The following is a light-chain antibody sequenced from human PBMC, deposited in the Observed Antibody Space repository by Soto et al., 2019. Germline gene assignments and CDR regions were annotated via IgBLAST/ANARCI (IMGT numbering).Light chain of an antibody. J-gene: IGLJ3*02. Sequence: QSALTQRHSASGTPGQRVTISCSGSSSNIGSNSVHWFQQVPGTAPKPLIYSSNQRPSGVPDRFSGSKSGTSASLAISGLRSEDEAVYHCASWDDSPSGVVFGGGTKVTVL. V-gene: IGLV1-47*02. CDR3: ASWDDSPSGVV. CDR1: SSNIGSNS. CDR2: SSN.